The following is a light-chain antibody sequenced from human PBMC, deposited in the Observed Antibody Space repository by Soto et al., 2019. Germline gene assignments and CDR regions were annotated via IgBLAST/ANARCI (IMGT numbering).Light chain of an antibody. V-gene: IGKV1-5*03. J-gene: IGKJ1*01. CDR2: KAS. Sequence: DIQMTQSPTTLSASVGDRVTITCRASQSIGSWLAWYQQKPGKAPKLLIYKASTLESGVPSRFSGSGSGTEFILTISSLQPDDFASYYCQKYGSYSPWTFGQGTKVEIK. CDR3: QKYGSYSPWT. CDR1: QSIGSW.